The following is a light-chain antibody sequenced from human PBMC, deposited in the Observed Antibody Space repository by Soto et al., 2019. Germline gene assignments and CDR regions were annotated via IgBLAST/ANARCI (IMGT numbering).Light chain of an antibody. J-gene: IGKJ1*01. Sequence: DIQMTQSPSTLSASVGDRVTITCRASQSISSWLAWYQQKPGKAPKLLIYDASSLESGVPSRFSGSGSGTEFTLTISSLQPDDFATYYGQQYNSYSPTFGQGNKVEIK. CDR1: QSISSW. CDR3: QQYNSYSPT. CDR2: DAS. V-gene: IGKV1-5*01.